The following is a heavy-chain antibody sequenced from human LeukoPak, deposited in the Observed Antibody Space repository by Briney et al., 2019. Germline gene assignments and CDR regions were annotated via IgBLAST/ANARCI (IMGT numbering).Heavy chain of an antibody. V-gene: IGHV3-53*01. D-gene: IGHD1-26*01. Sequence: GGSLRLSCAASGFTVSSNYMSWVRQAPGKGLEWVSVIYSGGSTYYADSVKGRFTISRDNSKNTLYLQMNSLRAEDTAVYYCARDGAYSGSYSFDYWGQGTLVTVSS. CDR2: IYSGGST. CDR3: ARDGAYSGSYSFDY. CDR1: GFTVSSNY. J-gene: IGHJ4*02.